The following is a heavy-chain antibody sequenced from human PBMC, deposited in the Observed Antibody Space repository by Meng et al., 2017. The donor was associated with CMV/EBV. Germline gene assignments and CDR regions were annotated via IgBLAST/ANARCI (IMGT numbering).Heavy chain of an antibody. CDR2: INPNSGGT. V-gene: IGHV1-2*02. CDR1: GYTFTGYY. CDR3: AKEWVVPAAIDWFDP. Sequence: SGYTFTGYYMHWVRQAPGQGLEWMGWINPNSGGTNYAQKFQGRVTMTRDTSISTAYMELSRLRSDDTAVYYCAKEWVVPAAIDWFDPWGQGTLVTVSS. D-gene: IGHD2-2*01. J-gene: IGHJ5*02.